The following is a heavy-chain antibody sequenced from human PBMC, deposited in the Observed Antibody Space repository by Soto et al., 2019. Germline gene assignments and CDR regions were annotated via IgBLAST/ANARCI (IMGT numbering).Heavy chain of an antibody. CDR3: ATDDGEIVLVPAAPYYGMDV. CDR2: IIPIFDTA. J-gene: IGHJ6*02. Sequence: QVQLVQSGAEVKKPGSSVKVSCKASGGTFSSYAISWVRQAPGQGLEWMGGIIPIFDTANYAQKFQGRVTSTADESXATRYXXLSSLRSEDTAVYYCATDDGEIVLVPAAPYYGMDVWGQGTTVTVSS. CDR1: GGTFSSYA. D-gene: IGHD2-2*01. V-gene: IGHV1-69*12.